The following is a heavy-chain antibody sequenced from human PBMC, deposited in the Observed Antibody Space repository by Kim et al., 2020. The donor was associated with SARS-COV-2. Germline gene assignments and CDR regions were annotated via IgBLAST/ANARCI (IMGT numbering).Heavy chain of an antibody. J-gene: IGHJ5*02. CDR1: GFTFGDYA. D-gene: IGHD2-15*01. V-gene: IGHV3-49*03. CDR3: TRSYCSGGSCYPPFYWFDP. Sequence: GGSLRLSCTASGFTFGDYAMSWFRQAPGKGLEWVGFIRSKAYGGTTEYAASVKGRFTISRDDSKSIAYLQMNSLKTEDTAVYYCTRSYCSGGSCYPPFYWFDPWGQGTLVTVSS. CDR2: IRSKAYGGTT.